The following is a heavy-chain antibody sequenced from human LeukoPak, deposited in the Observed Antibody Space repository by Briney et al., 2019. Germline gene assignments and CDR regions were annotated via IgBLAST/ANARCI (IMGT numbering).Heavy chain of an antibody. J-gene: IGHJ4*02. D-gene: IGHD3-22*01. Sequence: SETLPLTCTVSGVSISSDYWNWIRRPAGNGLEWSGYIDYSGSTNYKPSLKSRVTISVDTSKNQFSLKPSSVTAADTAVYYCARGADSSGYYSIFYFDSWGQGTLVTVSS. V-gene: IGHV4-59*01. CDR3: ARGADSSGYYSIFYFDS. CDR2: IDYSGST. CDR1: GVSISSDY.